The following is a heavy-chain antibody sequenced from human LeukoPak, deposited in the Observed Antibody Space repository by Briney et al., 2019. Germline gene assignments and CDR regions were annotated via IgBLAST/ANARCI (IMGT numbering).Heavy chain of an antibody. CDR1: GYTFTSYG. Sequence: ASVKVSCKASGYTFTSYGISWVRQAPGQGLEWMGWISAYNGNTNYAQKLQGRVTMTTDTSTSTAYMELRSLRSDDTAVYYCARDPSVVAATPVDYWGQGTLATVSS. CDR2: ISAYNGNT. D-gene: IGHD2-15*01. CDR3: ARDPSVVAATPVDY. J-gene: IGHJ4*02. V-gene: IGHV1-18*01.